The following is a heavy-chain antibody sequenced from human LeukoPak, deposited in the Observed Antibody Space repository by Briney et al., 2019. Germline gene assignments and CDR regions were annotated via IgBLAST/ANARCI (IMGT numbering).Heavy chain of an antibody. Sequence: SETLSLTCTVSGGSISSGGYYWSWIRQHPGKGLEWIGYIYYSGSTYYNPSLKSRVTISVGTSKNQFSLKLSSVTAADTAVYYCARVNVTMVRGVIITEGFDYWGQGTLVTVSS. D-gene: IGHD3-10*01. V-gene: IGHV4-31*03. CDR1: GGSISSGGYY. CDR3: ARVNVTMVRGVIITEGFDY. J-gene: IGHJ4*02. CDR2: IYYSGST.